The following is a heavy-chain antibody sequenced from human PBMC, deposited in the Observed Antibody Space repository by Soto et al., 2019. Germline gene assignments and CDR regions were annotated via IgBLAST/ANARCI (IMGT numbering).Heavy chain of an antibody. J-gene: IGHJ6*02. Sequence: DTLSLTCTVSGGSISSYYWSWIRQPAGKGLEWIGRIYTSGSTNYNPSLKSRVTMSVDTSKNQFSLKLSSVTAADTAVYYCARGGDILTGYFSAYYYYGMDVWGQGTTVTVSS. CDR3: ARGGDILTGYFSAYYYYGMDV. V-gene: IGHV4-4*07. CDR2: IYTSGST. CDR1: GGSISSYY. D-gene: IGHD3-9*01.